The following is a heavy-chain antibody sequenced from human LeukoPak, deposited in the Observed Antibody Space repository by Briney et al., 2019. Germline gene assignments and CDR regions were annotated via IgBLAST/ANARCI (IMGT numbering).Heavy chain of an antibody. CDR3: ARDLIRGGSYSCPYYFDY. Sequence: GGSLRLSCAASGFTFSSYEMNWVRQAPGKGLEWVSYISSSGSTIYYADSVKGRFTISRDNAKNSLYLQMNSLRAEDTAVYYCARDLIRGGSYSCPYYFDYWGQGTLVTVSS. J-gene: IGHJ4*02. CDR1: GFTFSSYE. V-gene: IGHV3-48*03. D-gene: IGHD1-26*01. CDR2: ISSSGSTI.